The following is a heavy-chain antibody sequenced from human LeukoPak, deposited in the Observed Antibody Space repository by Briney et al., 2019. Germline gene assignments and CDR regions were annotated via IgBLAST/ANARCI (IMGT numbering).Heavy chain of an antibody. Sequence: ASVKVSCKASGYTFTGYYMHWVRQAPGQGLGWMGWINPNSGGTNYAQKFQGRVTMTGDTSISTAYMELSRLRSDDTAVYYCARDLDSSSSLDYWGQGTLVTVSS. V-gene: IGHV1-2*02. J-gene: IGHJ4*02. D-gene: IGHD6-13*01. CDR2: INPNSGGT. CDR3: ARDLDSSSSLDY. CDR1: GYTFTGYY.